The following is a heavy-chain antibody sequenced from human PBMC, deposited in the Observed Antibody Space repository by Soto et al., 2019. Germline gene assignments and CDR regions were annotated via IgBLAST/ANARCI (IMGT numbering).Heavy chain of an antibody. V-gene: IGHV4-34*01. CDR1: GGSFSGYY. CDR2: LNHSGST. Sequence: SETLSLTCAVYGGSFSGYYWSWIRQPPGKGLEWIGELNHSGSTNYNPSLKSRVTISVDTSKNQFSLKLSSVTAADTAVYYCARLEGLATISYYFDFWGPGALVTVSS. D-gene: IGHD5-12*01. CDR3: ARLEGLATISYYFDF. J-gene: IGHJ4*02.